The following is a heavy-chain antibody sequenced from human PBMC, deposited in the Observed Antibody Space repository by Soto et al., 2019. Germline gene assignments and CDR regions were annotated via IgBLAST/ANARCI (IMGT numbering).Heavy chain of an antibody. Sequence: PGESLKISCKGSGYSFTIYWISWVRQMPGKGLEWMGRIDPSDSYTNYSPSFQGHVTISADKSISTAYLQWSSLKASDTAMYYCAIAIVGNYHYCGMDVWGQGPTVTV. CDR2: IDPSDSYT. CDR1: GYSFTIYW. D-gene: IGHD3-16*02. CDR3: AIAIVGNYHYCGMDV. V-gene: IGHV5-10-1*01. J-gene: IGHJ6*02.